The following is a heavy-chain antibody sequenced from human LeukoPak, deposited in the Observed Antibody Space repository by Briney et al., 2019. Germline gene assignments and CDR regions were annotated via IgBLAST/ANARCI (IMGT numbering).Heavy chain of an antibody. V-gene: IGHV3-21*01. D-gene: IGHD2-15*01. Sequence: GGSLRLSCAASGFTFSSYRMNWVRQAPGKGLEWVSSISSSSSYIYYADSVRGRLTISRDNAKNSLYLQMNSLRAEDTAVYYCARDGYCSGGSCYAPRFDPWGQGILVTVSS. CDR2: ISSSSSYI. CDR3: ARDGYCSGGSCYAPRFDP. J-gene: IGHJ5*02. CDR1: GFTFSSYR.